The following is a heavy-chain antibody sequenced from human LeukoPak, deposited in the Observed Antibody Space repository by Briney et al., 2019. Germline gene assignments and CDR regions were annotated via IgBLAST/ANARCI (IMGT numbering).Heavy chain of an antibody. CDR1: GVTFSNAW. CDR3: AGEIGAAGPSDAFDI. V-gene: IGHV3-7*01. CDR2: IKQDGSEK. D-gene: IGHD6-13*01. J-gene: IGHJ3*02. Sequence: PGGSLRLSCVGSGVTFSNAWMSWVRQAPGKGLEWVANIKQDGSEKNYVDSVKGRFTISRDNAKNSLYLQMNSLRAEDTAVYYCAGEIGAAGPSDAFDIWGQGTMVTVSS.